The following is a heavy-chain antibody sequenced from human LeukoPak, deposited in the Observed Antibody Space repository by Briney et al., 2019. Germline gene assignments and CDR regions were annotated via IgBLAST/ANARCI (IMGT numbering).Heavy chain of an antibody. CDR2: ISSSSSTI. V-gene: IGHV3-48*04. D-gene: IGHD3-22*01. J-gene: IGHJ4*02. CDR1: GFTFSSYS. Sequence: PGGSLRLSCAASGFTFSSYSMNWVRQAPGKGLEWVSYISSSSSTIYYADSVKGRFTISRDNAKNSLYLQMNSLRAEDTAVYYCARDDKYYDSNQPYWGQGTLVTVSS. CDR3: ARDDKYYDSNQPY.